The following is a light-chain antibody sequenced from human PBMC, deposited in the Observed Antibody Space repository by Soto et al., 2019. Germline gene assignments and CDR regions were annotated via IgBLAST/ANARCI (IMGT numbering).Light chain of an antibody. CDR1: QSVSSRS. J-gene: IGKJ4*01. CDR3: QQFGTSRLT. CDR2: GAS. Sequence: EIVLTQSPGTLSLSPEERATLSCRASQSVSSRSLAWYQQKPGQAPRLLIYGASNRATGIPDRFSGSGSGTDFTLTISRLEPEDFAMYYCQQFGTSRLTFGGGTKVDIK. V-gene: IGKV3-20*01.